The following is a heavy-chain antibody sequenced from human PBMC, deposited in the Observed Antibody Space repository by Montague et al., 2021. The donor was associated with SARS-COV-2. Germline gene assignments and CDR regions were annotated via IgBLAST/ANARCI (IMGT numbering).Heavy chain of an antibody. CDR3: AHSSIAAAGTTGGRFDP. J-gene: IGHJ5*02. CDR1: GFSLSTSGVG. V-gene: IGHV2-5*01. D-gene: IGHD6-13*01. Sequence: PALVKPTQTLTLTCTFSGFSLSTSGVGVGWIRQPPGKALEWLAVIYWYDDKRYSPSLKSRLTITKDTSKNQVVLTMTNMDPVDTATYYCAHSSIAAAGTTGGRFDPWGQGTLVTVSS. CDR2: IYWYDDK.